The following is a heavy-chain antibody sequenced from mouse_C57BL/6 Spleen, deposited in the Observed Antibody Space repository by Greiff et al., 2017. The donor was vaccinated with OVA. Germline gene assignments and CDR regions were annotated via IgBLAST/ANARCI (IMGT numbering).Heavy chain of an antibody. Sequence: VQLQQSGAELVRPGASVTLSCKASGYTFTDYEMHWVKQTPVHGLEWIGAIDPETGGTAYNQKFKGKAILTADKSSSTAYMELRSLTSEDSAVYYCTRKRNYYYAMDYWGQGTSVTVSS. CDR3: TRKRNYYYAMDY. V-gene: IGHV1-15*01. CDR1: GYTFTDYE. CDR2: IDPETGGT. J-gene: IGHJ4*01. D-gene: IGHD2-1*01.